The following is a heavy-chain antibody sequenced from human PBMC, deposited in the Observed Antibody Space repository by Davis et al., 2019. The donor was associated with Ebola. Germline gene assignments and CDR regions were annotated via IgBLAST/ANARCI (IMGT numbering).Heavy chain of an antibody. V-gene: IGHV4-59*01. Sequence: SETLSLTCTVPGGSISSYYWSWIRQPPGKGLEWIGYIYYSGSTNYNPSLKSRVTISVDTSKNQFSLKLSSVTAADTAMYYCARGGFRDSFDYWGQGTLVTVSS. CDR2: IYYSGST. D-gene: IGHD3-10*01. J-gene: IGHJ4*02. CDR1: GGSISSYY. CDR3: ARGGFRDSFDY.